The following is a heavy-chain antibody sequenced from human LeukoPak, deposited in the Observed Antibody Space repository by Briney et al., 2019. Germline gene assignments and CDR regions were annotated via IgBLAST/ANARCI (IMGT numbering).Heavy chain of an antibody. CDR3: AKSPLRTRILLDY. V-gene: IGHV3-23*01. Sequence: PGGSLRLSCVASGFTFSTYAMSWVRQAPGKGLEWDSTISGSGGSTYYADSVKGRFTISRNNSKNTLYLQMNSLRADDTAVYYCAKSPLRTRILLDYWGQGTLVTVSS. J-gene: IGHJ4*02. CDR2: ISGSGGST. D-gene: IGHD3-3*01. CDR1: GFTFSTYA.